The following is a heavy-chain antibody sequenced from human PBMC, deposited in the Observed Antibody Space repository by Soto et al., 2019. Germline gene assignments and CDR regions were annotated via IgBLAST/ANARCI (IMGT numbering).Heavy chain of an antibody. V-gene: IGHV4-38-2*01. CDR2: IYHSGST. D-gene: IGHD3-22*01. CDR3: ARASPGDYYDSSGRFDY. CDR1: GYSISSGYY. Sequence: SETLSLTCAVSGYSISSGYYWGWIRQPPGKGLEWIGSIYHSGSTNYNPSLKSRVTISVDTSKNQFSLKLSSVTAADTAVYYCARASPGDYYDSSGRFDYWGQGTLVTVSS. J-gene: IGHJ4*02.